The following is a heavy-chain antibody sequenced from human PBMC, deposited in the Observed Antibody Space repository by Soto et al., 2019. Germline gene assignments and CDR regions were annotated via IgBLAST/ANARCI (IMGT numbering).Heavy chain of an antibody. Sequence: QVQLVQSGVEGKKPGSSVRVSCKASGDTFKNSVISWVRQAPGQGLEWMGGTIPLFGTTDYAQKFQGRLTITTDESTTTAYMEVSRLTSEDTAVYYCVAELDFGKLSVVWGQGTTVIVSS. D-gene: IGHD3-10*01. CDR1: GDTFKNSV. CDR2: TIPLFGTT. CDR3: VAELDFGKLSVV. J-gene: IGHJ6*02. V-gene: IGHV1-69*01.